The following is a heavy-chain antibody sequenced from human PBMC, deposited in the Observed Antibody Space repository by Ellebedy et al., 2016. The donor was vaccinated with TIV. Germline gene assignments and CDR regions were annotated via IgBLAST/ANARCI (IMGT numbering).Heavy chain of an antibody. CDR3: ARPEFDSSSYLFRGWSYFDY. D-gene: IGHD3-22*01. CDR2: IKQDGSEK. J-gene: IGHJ4*02. V-gene: IGHV3-7*01. Sequence: GESLKISCAASGFTFSSYWMSWVRQAPGKGLEWVANIKQDGSEKYYVDSMKGRFTISRDNAKNSLYLQMNSLRAEDTAVYYCARPEFDSSSYLFRGWSYFDYWGQGTLVTVSS. CDR1: GFTFSSYW.